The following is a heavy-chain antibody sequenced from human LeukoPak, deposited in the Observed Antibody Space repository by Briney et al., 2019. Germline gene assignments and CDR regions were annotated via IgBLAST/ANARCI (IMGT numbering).Heavy chain of an antibody. CDR1: GGTFSSYT. CDR3: ARPSHDGAFDY. J-gene: IGHJ4*02. D-gene: IGHD3-16*01. Sequence: SVKVSCKASGGTFSSYTISWVRQAPGQGLEWMGRTIPILGIANYAQKFQGRVTITADKSTSTAYMELSSLRSEDTAVYYCARPSHDGAFDYWGQGTLVTVSS. CDR2: TIPILGIA. V-gene: IGHV1-69*02.